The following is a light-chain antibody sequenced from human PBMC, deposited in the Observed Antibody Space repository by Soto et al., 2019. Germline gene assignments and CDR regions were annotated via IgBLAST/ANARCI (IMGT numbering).Light chain of an antibody. CDR1: QGISTY. J-gene: IGKJ4*01. Sequence: DIQMTQSPSSLSASVGDRVTITCRASQGISTYLAWYQQKPGKVPKLLIYAASTLQSGVPSRFSGSGSGTDFTLTISSLQPEDVATYYCQKHNSVPLTFGGGTKVEIK. CDR3: QKHNSVPLT. CDR2: AAS. V-gene: IGKV1-27*01.